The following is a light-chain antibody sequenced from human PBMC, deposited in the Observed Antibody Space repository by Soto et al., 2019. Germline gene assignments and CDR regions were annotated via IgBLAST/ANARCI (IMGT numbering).Light chain of an antibody. CDR3: QSYDSSLSGSV. J-gene: IGLJ3*02. CDR1: SSNIGAGYD. V-gene: IGLV1-40*01. CDR2: SNN. Sequence: QSVLTQPPSVSGAPGQRVTISCTGSSSNIGAGYDVHWYQQLPGTAPKLLIYSNNNRPSGVPDRYSGSQSGTSAALAITGLQAEDEADYYCQSYDSSLSGSVFGGGTQLTVL.